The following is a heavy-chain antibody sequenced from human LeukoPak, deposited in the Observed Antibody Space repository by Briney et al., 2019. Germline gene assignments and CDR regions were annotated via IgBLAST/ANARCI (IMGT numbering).Heavy chain of an antibody. CDR1: GYTFTSYG. J-gene: IGHJ4*02. D-gene: IGHD3-10*01. CDR3: ARDLTPYYGSGSYSTQDY. Sequence: ASVKVSCKASGYTFTSYGISWVRQAPGLELEWMGWLSANNGITNYAQKLQGRVTMTTDTSTSTAYMELRSLRSDDTAVYYCARDLTPYYGSGSYSTQDYWGQGTLVTVSS. V-gene: IGHV1-18*01. CDR2: LSANNGIT.